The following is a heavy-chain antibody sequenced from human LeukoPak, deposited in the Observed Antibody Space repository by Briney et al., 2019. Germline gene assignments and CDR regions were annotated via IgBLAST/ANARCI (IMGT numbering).Heavy chain of an antibody. CDR3: ARTVGATIRWFDP. D-gene: IGHD1-26*01. Sequence: ASVEVSCKASGYIFTNYVTSWGRQAPGQGVKWMGWFNPYNGNTNYAHRFPVRGTVSTHTHTNTAYMELRRLSSDHTAVYYCARTVGATIRWFDPWGQGTLVRVSS. V-gene: IGHV1-18*01. CDR2: FNPYNGNT. J-gene: IGHJ5*02. CDR1: GYIFTNYV.